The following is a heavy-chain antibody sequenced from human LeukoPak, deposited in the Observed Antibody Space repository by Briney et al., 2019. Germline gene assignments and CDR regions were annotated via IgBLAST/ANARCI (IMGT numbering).Heavy chain of an antibody. D-gene: IGHD5-12*01. J-gene: IGHJ3*02. CDR2: IKQDGSEK. V-gene: IGHV3-7*02. CDR1: GFTFSSYW. Sequence: GGSLRLSCAASGFTFSSYWMSWVRQAPGKGLEWVANIKQDGSEKYYVDSVKGRFTISRDNAKNSLYLQMNSLRAEDTAVYYCAYSGYDYWLHAFDIWGQGTMVTVSS. CDR3: AYSGYDYWLHAFDI.